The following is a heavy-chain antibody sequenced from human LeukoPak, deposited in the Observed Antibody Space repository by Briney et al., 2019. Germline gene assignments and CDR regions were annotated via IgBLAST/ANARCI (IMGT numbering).Heavy chain of an antibody. Sequence: SETLSLTCTVSGYSISSGYYWGWIRQPPGKGLEWIGSIYQSGSTYYNPSLKSRVTISADTSKNQFSLKLTTVIAADTAVYYCARDEGDYWGQGTLVTVSS. J-gene: IGHJ4*02. CDR3: ARDEGDY. CDR1: GYSISSGYY. V-gene: IGHV4-38-2*02. CDR2: IYQSGST.